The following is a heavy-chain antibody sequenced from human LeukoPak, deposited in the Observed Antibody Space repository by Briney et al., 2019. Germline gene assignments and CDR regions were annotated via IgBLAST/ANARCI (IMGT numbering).Heavy chain of an antibody. V-gene: IGHV3-48*03. CDR3: ARILWATGTTSPVDY. CDR1: GFTFSTYE. D-gene: IGHD1-1*01. CDR2: ISSSGSTT. Sequence: PGGSLRLSCAASGFTFSTYEMNWVRQAPGKGLEWVSYISSSGSTTYYADSVKVRFTISRDNAKNSLYLQMNSLRDEDTAVYYCARILWATGTTSPVDYWCQGTLVTVSS. J-gene: IGHJ4*02.